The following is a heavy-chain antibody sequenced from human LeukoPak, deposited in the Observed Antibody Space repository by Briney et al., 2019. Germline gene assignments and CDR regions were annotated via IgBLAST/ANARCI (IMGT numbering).Heavy chain of an antibody. D-gene: IGHD5-24*01. CDR1: GDSVSSNSAA. CDR2: TYYRSKWYN. J-gene: IGHJ4*02. V-gene: IGHV6-1*01. CDR3: ARVPQWLQPHHFDY. Sequence: SQTLPLTCAISGDSVSSNSAAWNWIRQSPSRGLEWLGRTYYRSKWYNDYAVSVKSRITINPDTSKNQFSLRLNSVTPEDTAVYYCARVPQWLQPHHFDYWGQGTLVTVSS.